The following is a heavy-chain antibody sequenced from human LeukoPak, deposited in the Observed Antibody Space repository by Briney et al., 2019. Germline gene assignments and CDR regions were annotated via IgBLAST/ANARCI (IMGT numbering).Heavy chain of an antibody. V-gene: IGHV1-8*01. Sequence: ASVKVSCKASGYTFTSYDINWVRQATGQGLEWMGWMNPNSGNTGYAQKFQGRVTMTRNTSISTAYMELSSLGSEDTAVYYCARGDIVVVSAEGMSWFDPWGQGTLVTVSS. CDR1: GYTFTSYD. J-gene: IGHJ5*02. CDR2: MNPNSGNT. D-gene: IGHD2-15*01. CDR3: ARGDIVVVSAEGMSWFDP.